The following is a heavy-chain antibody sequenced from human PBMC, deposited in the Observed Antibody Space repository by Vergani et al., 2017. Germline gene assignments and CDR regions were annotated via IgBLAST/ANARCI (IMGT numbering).Heavy chain of an antibody. J-gene: IGHJ4*02. V-gene: IGHV5-51*01. CDR2: IYPGDSDT. CDR3: ARHYDSSGYYSPFDY. D-gene: IGHD3-22*01. CDR1: GYSFTSYW. Sequence: EVQLVQSGAEVKKPGESLKISCKGSGYSFTSYWIGWVRQMPGKGLEGMGNIYPGDSDTRYSPSFQGQVTISADKSISTAYLQWSSLKASDTAMYYCARHYDSSGYYSPFDYWGQGTLVTVSS.